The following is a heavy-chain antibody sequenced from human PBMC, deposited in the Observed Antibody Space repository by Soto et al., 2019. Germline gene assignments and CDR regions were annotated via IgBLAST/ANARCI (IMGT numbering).Heavy chain of an antibody. CDR3: TKIRSIEPAFADY. V-gene: IGHV3-23*01. Sequence: EVQLLESGGGLVQSGGSLRLSCAASGLTFSGSAMSWVRQAPGKGLEWVSSISVTGASTYYADSVQGRFTVSRDNSKDNFFLEMHSPRAEDTAVNFCTKIRSIEPAFADYWGQGTLVTVSS. J-gene: IGHJ4*02. D-gene: IGHD2-2*01. CDR2: ISVTGAST. CDR1: GLTFSGSA.